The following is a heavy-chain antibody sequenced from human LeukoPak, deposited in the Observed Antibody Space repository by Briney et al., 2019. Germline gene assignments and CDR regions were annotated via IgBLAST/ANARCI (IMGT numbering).Heavy chain of an antibody. CDR2: INPSGAGT. Sequence: ASVKVSCKASGYTFTSYYMHWVRQAPGQGLEWMGTINPSGAGTSYAQKFQGRVTMTRDMSTSTVYMELSSLRSEDTAVYYCARQYYGSGSSYNPSDYWGQGTLVTVSS. CDR1: GYTFTSYY. V-gene: IGHV1-46*01. J-gene: IGHJ4*02. D-gene: IGHD3-10*01. CDR3: ARQYYGSGSSYNPSDY.